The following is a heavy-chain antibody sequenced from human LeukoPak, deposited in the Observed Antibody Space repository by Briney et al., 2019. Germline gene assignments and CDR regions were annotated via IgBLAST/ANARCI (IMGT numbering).Heavy chain of an antibody. CDR2: ISYDGSNK. Sequence: GGSLRLSCAASGFTFSSYGMHWVRQAPGKGLEWVAVISYDGSNKYYADSVKGRFTISRDNSKNTLYLQMNSLRAEDTAVYYCAKDWQFDIWGQGTMVTVSS. V-gene: IGHV3-30*18. J-gene: IGHJ3*02. CDR3: AKDWQFDI. CDR1: GFTFSSYG.